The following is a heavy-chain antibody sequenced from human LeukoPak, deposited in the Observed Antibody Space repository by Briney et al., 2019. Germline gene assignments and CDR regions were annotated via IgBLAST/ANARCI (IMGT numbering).Heavy chain of an antibody. CDR2: ISRDSANI. CDR1: GFALDDYV. V-gene: IGHV3-9*01. J-gene: IGHJ6*02. CDR3: ARYFCTGCNYYFYGMDV. D-gene: IGHD2-2*01. Sequence: GGSLRLSCTASGFALDDYVMDWVRQPPGGGLEWVSGISRDSANIGYADSVKGPFTISRDNDKNSLYLQMNSLTTEDTALYYCARYFCTGCNYYFYGMDVWGRGTTVTVSS.